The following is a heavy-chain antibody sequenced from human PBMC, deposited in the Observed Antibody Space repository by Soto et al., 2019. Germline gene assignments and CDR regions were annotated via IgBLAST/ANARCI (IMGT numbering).Heavy chain of an antibody. Sequence: QITLKEAGPTLVKPTQTLTLTCTFSGFSLTTHDVGVGWIRQPPGKAPEWLAFISWNDERRYSPSLKSRLTITKDTSKNQVVLTMTNMDPADTGTYFCAHRPPKYSGAWLAFDFWGQGTMVAVSS. CDR2: ISWNDER. CDR1: GFSLTTHDVG. V-gene: IGHV2-5*01. D-gene: IGHD1-26*01. CDR3: AHRPPKYSGAWLAFDF. J-gene: IGHJ3*01.